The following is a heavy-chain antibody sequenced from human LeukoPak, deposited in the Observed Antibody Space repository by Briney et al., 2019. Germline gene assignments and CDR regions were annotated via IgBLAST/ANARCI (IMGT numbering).Heavy chain of an antibody. CDR3: ARTYRSGWAFFDY. J-gene: IGHJ4*02. CDR1: GYSFTRYW. CDR2: IDPSDSYT. D-gene: IGHD6-19*01. V-gene: IGHV5-10-1*01. Sequence: GESLKISCKASGYSFTRYWISGWRQMPGKGLEWMGRIDPSDSYTNYSPSFQGHVTISADKSISTAYLQWRSLKASDTAIYYRARTYRSGWAFFDYWGQGNMVTVSS.